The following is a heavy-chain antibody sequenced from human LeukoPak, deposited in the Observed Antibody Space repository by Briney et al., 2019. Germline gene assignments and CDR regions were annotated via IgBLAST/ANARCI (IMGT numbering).Heavy chain of an antibody. CDR3: ARTGYSYEPDY. CDR2: IYYSGST. CDR1: GGSISSHY. D-gene: IGHD5-18*01. Sequence: SETLSLTCTVSGGSISSHYWSWIRQPPGKGLEWIGYIYYSGSTNYNPSLKSRVTISVDTSKNQFSLKLSSVIAADTAVYYCARTGYSYEPDYWGQGTLVTVSS. J-gene: IGHJ4*02. V-gene: IGHV4-59*11.